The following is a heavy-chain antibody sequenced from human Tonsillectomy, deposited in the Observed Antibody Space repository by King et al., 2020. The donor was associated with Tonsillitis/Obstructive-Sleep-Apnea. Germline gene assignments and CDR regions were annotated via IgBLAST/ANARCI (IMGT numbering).Heavy chain of an antibody. CDR1: GFTFSSFS. J-gene: IGHJ3*02. CDR3: ARDSDDAFDI. Sequence: VQLVESGGGLVKPGGSLRLSCEASGFTFSSFSMNWVRQAPGKGLEWVSSISSTGSYIYYADSVKGRFTISRDNAKNSLFLQMDSLRPEDTAMYYCARDSDDAFDIWGQGTMVTVSS. V-gene: IGHV3-21*01. CDR2: ISSTGSYI.